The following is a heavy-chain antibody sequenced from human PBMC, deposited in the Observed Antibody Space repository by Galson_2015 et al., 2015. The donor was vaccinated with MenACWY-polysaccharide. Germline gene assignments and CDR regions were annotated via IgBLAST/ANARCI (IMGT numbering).Heavy chain of an antibody. V-gene: IGHV1-69*04. CDR3: ARVDCSGGICYLDY. D-gene: IGHD2-15*01. J-gene: IGHJ4*02. Sequence: SVKVSCKASGGTFSSYAIYWLRQAPGQGLEWMGRIIPFVGSTDYAQRFQGRVTITADTSTNTAYMELSSLISDDTAVYYCARVDCSGGICYLDYWGQGTLLTVSS. CDR1: GGTFSSYA. CDR2: IIPFVGST.